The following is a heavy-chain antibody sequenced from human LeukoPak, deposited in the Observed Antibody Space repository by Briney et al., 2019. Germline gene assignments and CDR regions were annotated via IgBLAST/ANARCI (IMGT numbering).Heavy chain of an antibody. CDR3: ARATGYLL. J-gene: IGHJ4*02. V-gene: IGHV3-23*01. CDR2: ISNSDSST. D-gene: IGHD1-14*01. CDR1: AFTFSNYA. Sequence: PGGSLRLSCAASAFTFSNYAMSWVRQAPGKGLEWVSTISNSDSSTYYADSVKGRFTISRDNSENTLHLQMNSLRAEDTAVYYCARATGYLLWGQGTLVIVSS.